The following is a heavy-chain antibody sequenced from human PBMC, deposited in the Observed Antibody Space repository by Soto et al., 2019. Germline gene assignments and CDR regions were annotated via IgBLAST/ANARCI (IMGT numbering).Heavy chain of an antibody. CDR3: ARDGPYCSGGSCCSGSDALDI. J-gene: IGHJ3*02. V-gene: IGHV3-21*01. CDR2: ISSSSSYI. D-gene: IGHD2-15*01. Sequence: GGSLRLSCAASGFTFSSYSMNWVRQAPGKGLEWVSSISSSSSYIYYADSVKGRFTISRDNAKNSLYLQMNSLRAEDTAVYYCARDGPYCSGGSCCSGSDALDIWGQGTMVTVSS. CDR1: GFTFSSYS.